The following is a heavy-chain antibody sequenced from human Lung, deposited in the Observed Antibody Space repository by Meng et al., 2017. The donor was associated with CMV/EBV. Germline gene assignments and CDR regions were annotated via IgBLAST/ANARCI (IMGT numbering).Heavy chain of an antibody. J-gene: IGHJ3*02. CDR3: AREVFRASDAFDI. Sequence: ASXXVSXKASGYTFTGYYLHWVRQAPGQGREWMGWINSKIGDANYTQKFQGRVTVTRDTSISTAYMELKRLTYDDTAVYFCAREVFRASDAFDIWGQGTMVTVSS. V-gene: IGHV1-2*02. CDR1: GYTFTGYY. CDR2: INSKIGDA.